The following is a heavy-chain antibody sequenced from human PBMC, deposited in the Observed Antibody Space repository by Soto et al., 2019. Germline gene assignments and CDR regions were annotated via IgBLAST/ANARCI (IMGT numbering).Heavy chain of an antibody. CDR3: AHRRGGNDWNDGDFDF. V-gene: IGHV2-5*02. J-gene: IGHJ4*02. D-gene: IGHD1-1*01. CDR2: IYWDDDK. Sequence: QITLKESGPTLVKPTEPLTLTCSFSGFSLTARPVGLGWIRQPPGKSLECLALIYWDDDKRYSPSLRSRLAITKDTSKIQVVLTMTNVGPMDTATYSGAHRRGGNDWNDGDFDFWGQGTLVTVSS. CDR1: GFSLTARPVG.